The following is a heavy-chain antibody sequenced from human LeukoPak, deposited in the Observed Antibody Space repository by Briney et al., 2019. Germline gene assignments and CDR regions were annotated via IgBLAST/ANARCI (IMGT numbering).Heavy chain of an antibody. V-gene: IGHV3-23*01. CDR3: AKGGYSIAAYYYYYYMDV. D-gene: IGHD6-25*01. J-gene: IGHJ6*03. CDR2: ISGSGGST. Sequence: PGGSLRLSCAASGFTFSSYAMSWVRQAPGEGLEWVSAISGSGGSTYYADSVKGRFTISRDNSKNTLYLQMNSLRAEDTAVYYCAKGGYSIAAYYYYYYMDVWGKGTTVTVSS. CDR1: GFTFSSYA.